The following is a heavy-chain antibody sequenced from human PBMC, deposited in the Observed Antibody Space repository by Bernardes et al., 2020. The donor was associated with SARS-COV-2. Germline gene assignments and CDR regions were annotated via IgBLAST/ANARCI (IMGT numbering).Heavy chain of an antibody. V-gene: IGHV4-61*01. D-gene: IGHD3-10*01. Sequence: ETLSLTCTVSGGSVSSGRYYWSWIRQPPGKGLEWIGYIYYSGSTNYNPSLKSRVTISVDTSKNQFSLKLSSVTAADTAVYYCAREPLGGVTMVRGVIKRYGMDVWGQGTTVTVSS. CDR1: GGSVSSGRYY. CDR2: IYYSGST. CDR3: AREPLGGVTMVRGVIKRYGMDV. J-gene: IGHJ6*02.